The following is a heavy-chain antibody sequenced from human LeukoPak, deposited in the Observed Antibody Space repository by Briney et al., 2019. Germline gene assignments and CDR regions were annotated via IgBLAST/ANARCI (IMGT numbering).Heavy chain of an antibody. V-gene: IGHV4-31*02. D-gene: IGHD5-24*01. CDR3: ARDTSGDGYSFVH. Sequence: SETLSLTCTVSGGSISSGGYYWSWLRQHPGKGLQWIGYIYYSGSTYYNPSLKSRLTISVDTSKNQFSLTLSSVTAADTALYYCARDTSGDGYSFVHWGQGILVTVSS. CDR2: IYYSGST. CDR1: GGSISSGGYY. J-gene: IGHJ4*02.